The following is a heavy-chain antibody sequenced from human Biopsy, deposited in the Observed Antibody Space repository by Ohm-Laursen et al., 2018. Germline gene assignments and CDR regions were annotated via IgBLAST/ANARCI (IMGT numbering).Heavy chain of an antibody. J-gene: IGHJ6*02. V-gene: IGHV3-9*01. CDR1: GFTFDDFG. CDR3: AKDISIGGFAISYCYGMDV. D-gene: IGHD2-21*01. CDR2: ISWNGGSS. Sequence: SLRLSCTASGFTFDDFGMHWVRQAPGKGLERVSSISWNGGSSGYADSVKGRFTISRDNARKSLYLQMNSLRPEDTALYYCAKDISIGGFAISYCYGMDVWGQGTTVTVSS.